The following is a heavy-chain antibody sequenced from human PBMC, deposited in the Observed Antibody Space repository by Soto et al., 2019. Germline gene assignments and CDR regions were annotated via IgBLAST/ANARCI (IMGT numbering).Heavy chain of an antibody. J-gene: IGHJ4*02. Sequence: GSLRLSCAASGFTFSSYSMNWVRQAPGKGLEWISYISRSTSTIYYADSVKGRFTISRDNAKNSLYLQMNSLRDEDTAVYYCARDRYCSSSSCYIGFDFWGQGILVTVSS. CDR1: GFTFSSYS. D-gene: IGHD2-2*02. CDR2: ISRSTSTI. CDR3: ARDRYCSSSSCYIGFDF. V-gene: IGHV3-48*02.